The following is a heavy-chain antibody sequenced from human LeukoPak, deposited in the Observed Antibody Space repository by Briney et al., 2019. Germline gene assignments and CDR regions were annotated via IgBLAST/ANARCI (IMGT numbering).Heavy chain of an antibody. V-gene: IGHV3-74*01. CDR1: GFTFSNYW. Sequence: GGSLRLSCAASGFTFSNYWMHWVRHAPGKGLVWVSRINSDGSSTSYADSVKGRFTISRDNAKNTLYLQMNSLRAEDTAVYYCARGVVLVRGAFDIWGQGTMVTVSS. D-gene: IGHD2-8*02. CDR3: ARGVVLVRGAFDI. CDR2: INSDGSST. J-gene: IGHJ3*02.